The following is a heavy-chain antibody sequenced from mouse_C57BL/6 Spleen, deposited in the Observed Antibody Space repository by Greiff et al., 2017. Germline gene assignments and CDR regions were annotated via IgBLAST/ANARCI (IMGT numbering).Heavy chain of an antibody. Sequence: VQLQQPGAELVRPGSSVKLSCKASGYTFTSYWMHWVKQRPIQGLEWIGNIDPSDSETHYNQKFKDKATLTVDKSSSTAYMQLSSLTSEDSAVYYCAILDSSGYWFAYWGQGTLVTVSA. CDR1: GYTFTSYW. CDR2: IDPSDSET. CDR3: AILDSSGYWFAY. J-gene: IGHJ3*01. V-gene: IGHV1-52*01. D-gene: IGHD3-2*02.